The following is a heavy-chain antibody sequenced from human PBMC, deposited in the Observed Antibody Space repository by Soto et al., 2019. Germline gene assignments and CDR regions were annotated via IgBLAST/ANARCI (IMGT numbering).Heavy chain of an antibody. CDR3: ASSPEDGSGSYYHDYYFDY. CDR1: GFTFSSYA. D-gene: IGHD3-10*01. CDR2: ISYDGSNK. Sequence: PGGSLRLSCAASGFTFSSYAMHWVRQAPGKGLEWVAVISYDGSNKYYADSVKGRFTISRDNSKNTLYLQMNSLRAEDTAVYYCASSPEDGSGSYYHDYYFDYWGQGTLVTVSS. V-gene: IGHV3-30-3*01. J-gene: IGHJ4*02.